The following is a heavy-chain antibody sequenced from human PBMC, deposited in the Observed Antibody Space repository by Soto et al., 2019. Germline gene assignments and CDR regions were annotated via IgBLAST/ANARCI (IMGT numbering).Heavy chain of an antibody. V-gene: IGHV1-18*01. CDR1: GYTFINYH. J-gene: IGHJ4*02. Sequence: QVQLVQSGGEVKKPGASVTVSCKASGYTFINYHITWVRQAPGQGLEWMAWINTYTGMTDYAQKLQDRVTMTRDTSTSTAYMELRNLGSDDTAVYFCAKSPRGEMATDWGQGSLVTVSS. CDR3: AKSPRGEMATD. CDR2: INTYTGMT. D-gene: IGHD5-12*01.